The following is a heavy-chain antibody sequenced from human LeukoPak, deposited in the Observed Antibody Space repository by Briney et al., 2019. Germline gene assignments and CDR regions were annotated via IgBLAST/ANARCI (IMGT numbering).Heavy chain of an antibody. Sequence: SETLSLTCTVSGGSISSGSYYWSWIRQPAGKGLEWIGRIYTSGSTNYNPSLKSRVTISVDTSKNQFSLKLSSVTAADTAVYYCARHVAGLDPWGQGTLVTVSS. J-gene: IGHJ5*02. D-gene: IGHD6-19*01. V-gene: IGHV4-61*02. CDR2: IYTSGST. CDR1: GGSISSGSYY. CDR3: ARHVAGLDP.